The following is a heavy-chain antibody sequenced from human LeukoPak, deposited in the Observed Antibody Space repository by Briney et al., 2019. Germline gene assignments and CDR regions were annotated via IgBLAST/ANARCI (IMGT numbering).Heavy chain of an antibody. D-gene: IGHD2-15*01. CDR2: ISSSSSYI. CDR3: ARDRVVVVPRFDY. J-gene: IGHJ4*02. Sequence: KAGGSLRLSCAASGFTFSNYAMNWVRQAPGKGLEWVSSISSSSSYIYYADSVKGRFTISRDNAKNSLYLQMNSLRAEDTAVYYCARDRVVVVPRFDYWGQGTLVTVSS. CDR1: GFTFSNYA. V-gene: IGHV3-21*01.